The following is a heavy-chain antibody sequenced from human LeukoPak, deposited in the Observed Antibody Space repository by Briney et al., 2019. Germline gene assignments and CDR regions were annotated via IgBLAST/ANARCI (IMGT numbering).Heavy chain of an antibody. J-gene: IGHJ6*02. CDR3: AKDRLWFGELLYGMDV. D-gene: IGHD3-10*01. CDR2: ISYDGSK. CDR1: GFTFSSYG. V-gene: IGHV3-30*18. Sequence: PGGSLRLSCAASGFTFSSYGMHWVRQAPGKGLEWXXVISYDGSKYYADSVKGRFTISRDNSKNTLYLQMNSLRAEDTAVYYCAKDRLWFGELLYGMDVWGQGTTVTVSS.